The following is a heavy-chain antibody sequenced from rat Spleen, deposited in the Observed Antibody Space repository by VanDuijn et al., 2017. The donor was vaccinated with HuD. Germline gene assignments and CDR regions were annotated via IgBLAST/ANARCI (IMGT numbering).Heavy chain of an antibody. CDR1: GFTFSDYN. Sequence: EVRLVESGGGLVRPGRSLKLSCAASGFTFSDYNMAWVRQAPTKGLEWVASISYDGSSTYYRDSVKGRFTISRDYAKSTLYLQMDSLRSEDTATYYCTTYPFAYWGQGTLVTVSS. CDR3: TTYPFAY. V-gene: IGHV5-20*01. J-gene: IGHJ3*01. D-gene: IGHD3-8*01. CDR2: ISYDGSST.